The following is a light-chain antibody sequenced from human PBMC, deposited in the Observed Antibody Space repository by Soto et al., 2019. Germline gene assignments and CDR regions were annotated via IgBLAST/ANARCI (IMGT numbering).Light chain of an antibody. J-gene: IGKJ1*01. V-gene: IGKV3-11*01. CDR3: HQRQSWPRT. CDR1: QSVSSS. CDR2: DTS. Sequence: EIVVTQSPATLSVSPGERVTLSCRASQSVSSSLAWYQQRPGQAPRLLIYDTSTRAAGISARFSGSGSGTDFTLTISDVEPEDFAVYYCHQRQSWPRTFGQGTKVDIK.